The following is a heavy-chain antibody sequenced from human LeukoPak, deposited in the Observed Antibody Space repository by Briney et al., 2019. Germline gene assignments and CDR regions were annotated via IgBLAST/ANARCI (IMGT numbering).Heavy chain of an antibody. Sequence: SETLSLTFTVSGYSISSGYYWGWIRQPPGKGLEWIGRIYHSGSTYYKPSLKSRVTISVDTSNNQFSLKLSSVTAADTAVYYCARRKGPEITMIVVPSVAFDIWGQGTMVTVSS. D-gene: IGHD3-22*01. V-gene: IGHV4-38-2*02. J-gene: IGHJ3*02. CDR1: GYSISSGYY. CDR3: ARRKGPEITMIVVPSVAFDI. CDR2: IYHSGST.